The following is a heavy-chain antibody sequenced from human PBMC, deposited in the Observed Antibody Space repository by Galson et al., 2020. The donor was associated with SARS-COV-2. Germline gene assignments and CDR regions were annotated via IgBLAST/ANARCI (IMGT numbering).Heavy chain of an antibody. CDR2: FDPDDGQI. V-gene: IGHV1-24*01. CDR1: GYTLTDLS. J-gene: IGHJ5*02. CDR3: ATALASSEKAFSGLDP. Sequence: ASVTVSCKVSGYTLTDLSIHWVRQAPGKGLEWMGGFDPDDGQIIYAQRFQGRVTMTEDTSTDTAYMELSSLRSEDTAVYYCATALASSEKAFSGLDPWGQGTLVTVSS.